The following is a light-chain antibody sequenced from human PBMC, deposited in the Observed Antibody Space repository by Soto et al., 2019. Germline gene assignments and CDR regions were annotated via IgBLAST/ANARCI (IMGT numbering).Light chain of an antibody. J-gene: IGKJ4*01. V-gene: IGKV1-6*01. Sequence: AIQMTQSPSSLSASVGDRVTITCRASQGIGNDLGWYQQKPGKAPKLLIYAASSLHSGVPSRFSGSGSGTDFTLTVSSLQAEDFATYFCLQDYNYPLTFGGGTKVEIK. CDR1: QGIGND. CDR3: LQDYNYPLT. CDR2: AAS.